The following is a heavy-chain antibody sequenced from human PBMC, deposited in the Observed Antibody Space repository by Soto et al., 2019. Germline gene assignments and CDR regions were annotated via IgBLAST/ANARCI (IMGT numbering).Heavy chain of an antibody. D-gene: IGHD3-22*01. Sequence: GGSLRLSCAASGFTFSSYAMSWVRQAPGKGLEWVSAISDSGGSTYYADSVKGRFTISRDNSKNTLYLQMNSLRAEDTAVYYCAKGADSSGYYSHFDYWGQGTLVTVSS. CDR1: GFTFSSYA. CDR3: AKGADSSGYYSHFDY. CDR2: ISDSGGST. V-gene: IGHV3-23*01. J-gene: IGHJ4*02.